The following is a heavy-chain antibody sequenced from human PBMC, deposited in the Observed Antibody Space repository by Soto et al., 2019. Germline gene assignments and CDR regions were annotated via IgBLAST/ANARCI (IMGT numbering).Heavy chain of an antibody. CDR2: INPNSGDT. D-gene: IGHD6-13*01. Sequence: SVEVSFRASGYIFTDYYIHWIREAPGQGLEWVGWINPNSGDTSYAQRFQGRVTMTRDTSISTAYLELPRLTSDDTAVYYCARPTYTTTWSEDYWGQGTLVTVSS. V-gene: IGHV1-2*02. CDR3: ARPTYTTTWSEDY. J-gene: IGHJ4*02. CDR1: GYIFTDYY.